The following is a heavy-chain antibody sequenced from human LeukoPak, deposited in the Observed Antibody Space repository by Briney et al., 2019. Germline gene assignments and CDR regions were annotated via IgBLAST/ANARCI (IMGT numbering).Heavy chain of an antibody. D-gene: IGHD6-13*01. CDR1: GFTFSSYA. Sequence: GGSLRLSCSASGFTFSSYAMNWVRQAPGKGLEYVSAITSYGGSTYYADSVKGRFTISRDNSKNTLYLQMSSLRAEDTAVYYCARGQPPSYYDMDVWGQGTTVTVSS. J-gene: IGHJ6*02. CDR3: ARGQPPSYYDMDV. CDR2: ITSYGGST. V-gene: IGHV3-64D*06.